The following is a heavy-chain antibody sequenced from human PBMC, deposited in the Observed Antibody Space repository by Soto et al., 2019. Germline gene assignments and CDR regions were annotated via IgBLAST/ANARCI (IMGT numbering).Heavy chain of an antibody. CDR2: IYYSGST. J-gene: IGHJ4*02. D-gene: IGHD1-26*01. Sequence: QVQLQESGPGLVKPSETLSLTCTVSGGSISSSNNYWGWIRQPPGKGLEWIGSIYYSGSTYYNPSLRSRVTISVDTSNNQFSLKLSSVTAADTAVYYCARHSGNYYTSAIFDYWGQGTLVTVSS. V-gene: IGHV4-39*01. CDR1: GGSISSSNNY. CDR3: ARHSGNYYTSAIFDY.